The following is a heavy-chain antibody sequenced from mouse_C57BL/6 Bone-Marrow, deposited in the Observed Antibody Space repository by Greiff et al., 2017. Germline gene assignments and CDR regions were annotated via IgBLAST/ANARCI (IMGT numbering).Heavy chain of an antibody. CDR2: IRNKANNHAT. Sequence: EVQLQESGGGLVQPGGSMKLSCAASGFTFSDAWMDWVRQSPEKGLEWVAEIRNKANNHATYYAESVKGRFTISRDDSKSSVYLQMNSLRAEDTGIYYCTRAGGDYYAMDYWGQGTSVTVSS. V-gene: IGHV6-6*01. CDR3: TRAGGDYYAMDY. J-gene: IGHJ4*01. CDR1: GFTFSDAW.